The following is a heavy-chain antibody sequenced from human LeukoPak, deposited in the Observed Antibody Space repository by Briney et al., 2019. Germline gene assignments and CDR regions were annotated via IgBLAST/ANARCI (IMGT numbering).Heavy chain of an antibody. CDR3: ARNHYGSVDY. Sequence: GGSLRLSCAASGFSFSSYALTWVRQAPGKGLEWVSSIGGSGGYIYYADSVKGRFTIYRDNSKNTLYLQMNSLRPEDTAVYYCARNHYGSVDYWGQGTLVTVSS. CDR2: IGGSGGYI. CDR1: GFSFSSYA. V-gene: IGHV3-23*01. D-gene: IGHD3-10*01. J-gene: IGHJ4*02.